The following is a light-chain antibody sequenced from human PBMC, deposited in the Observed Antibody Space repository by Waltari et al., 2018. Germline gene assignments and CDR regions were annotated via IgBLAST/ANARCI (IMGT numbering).Light chain of an antibody. J-gene: IGLJ3*02. V-gene: IGLV4-69*02. CDR1: RGPSSNV. CDR2: VNSDGSH. CDR3: QTGGHGTWV. Sequence: QLALTQSPSASASLGASVKLPCPLHRGPSSNVVAWLQQQPEKGPRYLMKVNSDGSHSKGDDIPDRFSGSGSGAERYLTISSLQSEDEADYYCQTGGHGTWVFGGGTKLTVL.